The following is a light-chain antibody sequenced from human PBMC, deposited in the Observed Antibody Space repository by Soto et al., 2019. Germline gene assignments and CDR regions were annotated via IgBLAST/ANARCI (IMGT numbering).Light chain of an antibody. V-gene: IGLV1-40*01. CDR2: VNS. Sequence: QSVLTQRPSVSGAPGQRVTISCTGSSSNIGAGYDVHWYQQLPGTAPKLLIYVNSNRPSGVPDRFSGSKSGTSASLAITGLQAEDEADYYCQSYDSSLSGCVFGTGTKLTVL. J-gene: IGLJ1*01. CDR3: QSYDSSLSGCV. CDR1: SSNIGAGYD.